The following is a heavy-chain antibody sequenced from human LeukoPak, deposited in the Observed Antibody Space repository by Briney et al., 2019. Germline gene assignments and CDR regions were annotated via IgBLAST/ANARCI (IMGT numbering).Heavy chain of an antibody. D-gene: IGHD5-12*01. CDR3: ARDETPTNGYDSYDF. CDR1: GFTVSSNY. V-gene: IGHV3-53*01. Sequence: PGGSLRLSCAASGFTVSSNYMTWVRQAPGKGLEWVSIIYSGGSTSYADSVKGRFTISRDNSKNTLYLQMNSLRAEDTAVYYCARDETPTNGYDSYDFWGQGTLVTVST. CDR2: IYSGGST. J-gene: IGHJ4*02.